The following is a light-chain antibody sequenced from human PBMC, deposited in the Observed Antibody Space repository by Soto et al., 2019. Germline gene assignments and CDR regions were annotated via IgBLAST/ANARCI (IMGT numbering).Light chain of an antibody. Sequence: EIVLTQSPGTLSFSPGDRATLSCRASQSVSSYLAWYQQRPGQAPRLLIYDASNRATGIPARFSGSGSGTDFTLTISSLEPDDFAVYFCQQRSNWPLTFGGGTTLDI. CDR2: DAS. V-gene: IGKV3-11*01. CDR1: QSVSSY. J-gene: IGKJ4*01. CDR3: QQRSNWPLT.